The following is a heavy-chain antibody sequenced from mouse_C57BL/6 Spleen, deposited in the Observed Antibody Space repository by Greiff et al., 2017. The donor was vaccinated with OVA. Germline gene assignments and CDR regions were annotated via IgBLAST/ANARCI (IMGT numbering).Heavy chain of an antibody. CDR1: GYTFTSYW. CDR2: IHPNSGST. CDR3: ARKDYDLWYFDV. J-gene: IGHJ1*03. D-gene: IGHD2-4*01. Sequence: VQLQQPGAELVKPGASVKLSCKASGYTFTSYWMHWVKQRPGQGLEWIGMIHPNSGSTNYNEKFKSKATLTVDKSSSTAYMQLSSLTSEDSAVYYCARKDYDLWYFDVWGTGTTVTVSS. V-gene: IGHV1-64*01.